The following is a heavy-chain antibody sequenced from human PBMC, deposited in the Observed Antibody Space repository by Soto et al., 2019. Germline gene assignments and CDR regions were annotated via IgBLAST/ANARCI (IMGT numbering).Heavy chain of an antibody. V-gene: IGHV4-59*08. D-gene: IGHD4-17*01. CDR2: IYYSGST. CDR3: ARGRSYYGARLDV. J-gene: IGHJ6*02. Sequence: SETLSLTCSVSGGSIGSYYWSWIRQPPGKGLEWIGYIYYSGSTNYNPSLKSRVTISVDTSKNQFSLKLSSVTAADTAVYYCARGRSYYGARLDVWGQGTTVTVSS. CDR1: GGSIGSYY.